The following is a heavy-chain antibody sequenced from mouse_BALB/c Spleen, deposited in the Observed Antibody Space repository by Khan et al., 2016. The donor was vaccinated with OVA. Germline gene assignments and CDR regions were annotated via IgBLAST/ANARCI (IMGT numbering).Heavy chain of an antibody. V-gene: IGHV5-9-3*01. CDR2: ISSGGSDT. Sequence: EVQLLETGGGLVKPGGSLKLSCAASGFTFSSYAMSWVRQTPEKRLEWVATISSGGSDTYYPDSVKGRFTISRDNANNTLYLQMSSLRSEDTAMYYCARLYAMDYWGQGTSVTVSS. J-gene: IGHJ4*01. CDR1: GFTFSSYA. CDR3: ARLYAMDY.